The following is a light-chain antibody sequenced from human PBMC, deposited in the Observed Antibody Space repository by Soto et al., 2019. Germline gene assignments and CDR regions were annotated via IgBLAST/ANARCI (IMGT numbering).Light chain of an antibody. CDR2: AAS. CDR3: LQDINYPWT. Sequence: DIQFTQSPSFLSSSVLERFTITCRASQGISSYLARYQQKPGKAPKLLIYAASTLQSGVPSRFSGSGSGTEFTLTISSLQPEDFATYYCLQDINYPWTFGQGTKVDNK. V-gene: IGKV1-9*01. CDR1: QGISSY. J-gene: IGKJ1*01.